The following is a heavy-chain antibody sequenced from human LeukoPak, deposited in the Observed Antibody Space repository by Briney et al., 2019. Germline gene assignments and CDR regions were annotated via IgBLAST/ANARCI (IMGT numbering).Heavy chain of an antibody. Sequence: GGPLRLSCVASGFTFSSHWMNWVRQTPGKGLEWVAHINQDGSEKYYVDSVKGRFTISRDNAKDSLYLQMNSLRAEDTAVYFCARDSYRALEYWGQGTLVTVSS. D-gene: IGHD1-14*01. CDR3: ARDSYRALEY. CDR2: INQDGSEK. J-gene: IGHJ4*02. V-gene: IGHV3-7*01. CDR1: GFTFSSHW.